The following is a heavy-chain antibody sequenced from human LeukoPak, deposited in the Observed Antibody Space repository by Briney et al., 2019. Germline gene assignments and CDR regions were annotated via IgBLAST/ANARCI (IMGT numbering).Heavy chain of an antibody. Sequence: SVKVSCKASGGTFSSYAISWVRQAPGQGLEWMGGIIPIFGTANYAQKFQGRVTITADESTSTAYMELSSLRSEDTVVYYCAAVAANYNWFDPWGQGTLVTVSS. V-gene: IGHV1-69*01. CDR2: IIPIFGTA. D-gene: IGHD2-15*01. CDR3: AAVAANYNWFDP. CDR1: GGTFSSYA. J-gene: IGHJ5*02.